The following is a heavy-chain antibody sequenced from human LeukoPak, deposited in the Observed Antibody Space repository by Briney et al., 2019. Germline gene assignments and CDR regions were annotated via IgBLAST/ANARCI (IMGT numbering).Heavy chain of an antibody. D-gene: IGHD6-13*01. CDR1: GGSISSSSYY. CDR2: IYYSGST. J-gene: IGHJ5*02. CDR3: ARRYPRYVVIAAAANWFDP. Sequence: PSETLSLTCTVSGGSISSSSYYWGWIRQPPGKGLEWIGSIYYSGSTNYNPSLKSRVTISVDTSKNQFSLKLSSVTAADTAVYYCARRYPRYVVIAAAANWFDPWGQGTLVTVSS. V-gene: IGHV4-39*07.